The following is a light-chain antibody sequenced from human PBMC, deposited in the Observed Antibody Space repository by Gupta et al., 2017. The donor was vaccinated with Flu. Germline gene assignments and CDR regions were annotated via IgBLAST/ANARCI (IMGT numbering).Light chain of an antibody. J-gene: IGKJ1*01. CDR1: QSISSS. Sequence: IQMTQSPSSLSASVGDRVTLTCRASQSISSSLNWYQQKPGKAPKLLISAVSNLQSGVPSRFRGSGSGTDFTLTVDTLQPEDSASYHCQQRYSTPRTFGQGTKLEIK. V-gene: IGKV1-39*01. CDR2: AVS. CDR3: QQRYSTPRT.